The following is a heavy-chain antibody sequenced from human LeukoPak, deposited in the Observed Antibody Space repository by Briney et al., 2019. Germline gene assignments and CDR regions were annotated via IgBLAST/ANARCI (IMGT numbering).Heavy chain of an antibody. Sequence: SETLSLTCAVYGGSFSGYYWSWIRQPPGKGLEWIGEINHSGSTNYNPSLKSRVTISVDTSKNQFSLKLSSVTAADTAVYYCARDSGWLVSWGQGTLVTVSS. J-gene: IGHJ4*02. CDR1: GGSFSGYY. CDR2: INHSGST. CDR3: ARDSGWLVS. D-gene: IGHD6-19*01. V-gene: IGHV4-34*01.